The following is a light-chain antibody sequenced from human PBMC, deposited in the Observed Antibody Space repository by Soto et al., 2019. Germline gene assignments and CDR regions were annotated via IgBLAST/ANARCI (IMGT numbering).Light chain of an antibody. CDR1: SSNIGSNT. V-gene: IGLV1-44*01. Sequence: QSVLTQPPSASGPPGQRVTISCSGSSSNIGSNTVTWYQQLPGTAPKLLSSTINQRPSGVPDRFSGSKSGTSASLAISGLQSEDEADYYCATWDDSLNGPVFGGGTKLTVL. CDR3: ATWDDSLNGPV. J-gene: IGLJ2*01. CDR2: TIN.